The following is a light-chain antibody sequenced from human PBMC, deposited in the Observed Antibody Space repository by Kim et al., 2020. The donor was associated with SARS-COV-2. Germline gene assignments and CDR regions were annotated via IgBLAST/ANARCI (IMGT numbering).Light chain of an antibody. J-gene: IGLJ2*01. Sequence: QSITTSCTGTSSAVGGYNYVSWYQQHPGKAPKLMIYVVSNRPSGVSNRFSGSKSGNTASLTISGLQAEDEADYYCSSYTSSSTLVVFGGGTQLTVL. CDR3: SSYTSSSTLVV. V-gene: IGLV2-14*03. CDR2: VVS. CDR1: SSAVGGYNY.